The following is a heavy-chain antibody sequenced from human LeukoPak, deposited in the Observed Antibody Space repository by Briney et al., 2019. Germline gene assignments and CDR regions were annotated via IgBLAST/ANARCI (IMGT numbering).Heavy chain of an antibody. CDR3: ARDLSGVTGYTYGRGIDY. Sequence: PGGSLRLSCVASGFTLTTFWMSWVRQAPGKGLEWVANIKQDGSEKYYVDSVKGRFTISRENAKKSLYLQMNRLRAEDTAVYYCARDLSGVTGYTYGRGIDYWGQGTLVTVSS. CDR2: IKQDGSEK. D-gene: IGHD5-18*01. CDR1: GFTLTTFW. V-gene: IGHV3-7*01. J-gene: IGHJ4*02.